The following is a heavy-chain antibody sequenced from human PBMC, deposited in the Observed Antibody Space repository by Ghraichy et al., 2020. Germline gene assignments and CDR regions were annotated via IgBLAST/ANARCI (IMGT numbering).Heavy chain of an antibody. CDR3: ARDHWEETSGYYRSHFDY. D-gene: IGHD3-22*01. CDR1: GGTFSSYA. CDR2: IIPIVDVA. J-gene: IGHJ4*02. Sequence: SVKVSCKASGGTFSSYAINWVRQAPGQGLEWMGRIIPIVDVANYAQKFQGRLTITADKSTTTAYMELSSLTSEDTAVYICARDHWEETSGYYRSHFDYWGQGTLVTVAS. V-gene: IGHV1-69*04.